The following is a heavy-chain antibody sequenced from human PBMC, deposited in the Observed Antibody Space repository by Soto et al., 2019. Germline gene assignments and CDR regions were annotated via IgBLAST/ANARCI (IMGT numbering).Heavy chain of an antibody. Sequence: QVPLVQSGAEVKKPGSSVKVSCKASGGTFSSYAISWVRQAPGQGLEWMGGIIPIFGTANYAQKFQGRVTITADESTSTAYMELSSLRSEDTAVYYCARVGDYGDFRDWYFDLWGRGTLVTVSS. CDR3: ARVGDYGDFRDWYFDL. CDR2: IIPIFGTA. CDR1: GGTFSSYA. V-gene: IGHV1-69*12. J-gene: IGHJ2*01. D-gene: IGHD4-17*01.